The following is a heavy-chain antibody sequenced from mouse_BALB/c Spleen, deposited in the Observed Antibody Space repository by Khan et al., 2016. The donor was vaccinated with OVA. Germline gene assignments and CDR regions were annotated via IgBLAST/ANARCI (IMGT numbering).Heavy chain of an antibody. Sequence: EVQLQESGPSLVKPSQTLSLTCSVTGDSITSGYWCWIRKFPGNKLEYMGYILYSGSTYYNPSLKSRISLTRHTSPNQSYLQLNSETTADTATYYCASSDYWYAFAYWGQGTLVTVSS. D-gene: IGHD2-14*01. CDR3: ASSDYWYAFAY. CDR2: ILYSGST. V-gene: IGHV3-8*02. CDR1: GDSITSGY. J-gene: IGHJ3*01.